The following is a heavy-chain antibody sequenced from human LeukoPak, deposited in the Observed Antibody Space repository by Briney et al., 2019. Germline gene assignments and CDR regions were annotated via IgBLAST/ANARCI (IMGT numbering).Heavy chain of an antibody. D-gene: IGHD3-22*01. Sequence: PSETLSLTCTVSGGSISSSSYYWGWIRQPPGKGLEWIGSIYYSGSTYYNPSLKSRVTISVDTSKNQFSLKLSSVTAADTAVYYCTTAVDYYTLPHWGQGTLVTVSS. CDR1: GGSISSSSYY. CDR3: TTAVDYYTLPH. CDR2: IYYSGST. V-gene: IGHV4-39*01. J-gene: IGHJ4*02.